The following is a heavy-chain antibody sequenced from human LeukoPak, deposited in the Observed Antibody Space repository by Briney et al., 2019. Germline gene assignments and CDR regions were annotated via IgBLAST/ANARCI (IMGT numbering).Heavy chain of an antibody. Sequence: ASVKVSCKASGYTFSNYAMNWMRQAPGQGLEWMGWINTNTGNPTYAQGFTGRFVFSLDTSVSTAYLQISSLNAEDTAVYYCAPDTRGYGSGTFFAYWGQGTLVTVSS. CDR2: INTNTGNP. D-gene: IGHD3-10*01. CDR3: APDTRGYGSGTFFAY. V-gene: IGHV7-4-1*02. J-gene: IGHJ4*02. CDR1: GYTFSNYA.